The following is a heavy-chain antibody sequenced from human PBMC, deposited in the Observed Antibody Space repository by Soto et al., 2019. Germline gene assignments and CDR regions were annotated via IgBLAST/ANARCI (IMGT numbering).Heavy chain of an antibody. V-gene: IGHV5-51*01. Sequence: GESLKISCKGSGYSFTSYWIGWVRQMPGKGLEWMGIIYPGDSDTRYSPSFQGQVTISADKSISTAYLQWSSLKASDTAMYSCATPPPGYCSSPRCYTPKYYYYYYGMDVWAKGTTVNLS. J-gene: IGHJ6*04. CDR2: IYPGDSDT. D-gene: IGHD2-2*02. CDR1: GYSFTSYW. CDR3: ATPPPGYCSSPRCYTPKYYYYYYGMDV.